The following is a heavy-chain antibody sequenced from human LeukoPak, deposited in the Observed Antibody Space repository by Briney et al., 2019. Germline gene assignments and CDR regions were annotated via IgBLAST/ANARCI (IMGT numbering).Heavy chain of an antibody. CDR3: AKLFESGTYNNFFHY. CDR1: GFSVSAIY. D-gene: IGHD3-10*01. V-gene: IGHV3-23*01. J-gene: IGHJ4*02. CDR2: ITTTSSSS. Sequence: PGGSLRLSCTVSGFSVSAIYLSWVRQAPGKGLEWVSAITTTSSSSHDADSVQGRFTISRDNSKNTLYLQMNILRPEDTAIYYCAKLFESGTYNNFFHYWGQGTLVTVSS.